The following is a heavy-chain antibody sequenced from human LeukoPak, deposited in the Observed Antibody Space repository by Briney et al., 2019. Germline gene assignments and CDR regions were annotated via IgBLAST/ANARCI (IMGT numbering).Heavy chain of an antibody. CDR3: ARGDVVATSGPFDY. Sequence: PGGSLRLSCAGSGFTFSRYWMYWVRQAPGTGLVWVSRISSDGSATTYADSVKGRFIISRDNAKNTLYLQMSSLRVEDTAVYYCARGDVVATSGPFDYWGQGTLVTVSP. D-gene: IGHD5-12*01. CDR1: GFTFSRYW. V-gene: IGHV3-74*01. CDR2: ISSDGSAT. J-gene: IGHJ4*02.